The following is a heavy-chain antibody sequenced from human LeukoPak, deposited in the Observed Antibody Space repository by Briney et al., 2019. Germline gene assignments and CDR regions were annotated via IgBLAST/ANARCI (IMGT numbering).Heavy chain of an antibody. Sequence: SQTLSLTCTVSGGSISSGSYYWSWIRQSAGKGLEWIGRIYTSGSTNYNPSLKSRVTMSVHTSKNQFSLKLTSVTAADTAMYYCVATMNLDYYYMDVWGKGTTVTVS. J-gene: IGHJ6*03. CDR2: IYTSGST. CDR1: GGSISSGSYY. V-gene: IGHV4-61*02. D-gene: IGHD3-22*01. CDR3: VATMNLDYYYMDV.